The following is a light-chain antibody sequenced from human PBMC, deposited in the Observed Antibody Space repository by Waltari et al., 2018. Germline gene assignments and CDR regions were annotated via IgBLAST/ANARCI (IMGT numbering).Light chain of an antibody. CDR1: NPNIGADHD. CDR3: QSYDSSLSGPNWV. V-gene: IGLV1-40*01. CDR2: GNS. Sequence: QSVLTQPPSVSGAPAERVTVSCTGSNPNIGADHDVHSDQHLPGTAPKLLINGNSNPPSGVPDRFSGPKSGPSASLAITGLQAEDEADYYCQSYDSSLSGPNWVFGGGTKLTVL. J-gene: IGLJ3*02.